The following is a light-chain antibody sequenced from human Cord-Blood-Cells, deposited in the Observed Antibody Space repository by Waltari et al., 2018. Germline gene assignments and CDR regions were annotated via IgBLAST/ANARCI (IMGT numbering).Light chain of an antibody. CDR2: WAS. J-gene: IGKJ4*01. V-gene: IGKV4-1*01. CDR1: QSVLYSSNNKNY. CDR3: QQYYSTPQT. Sequence: DIVLTQSPDSLAVSLGERPSINCKYSQSVLYSSNNKNYLAWYQQKPGQPPKLLIYWASTRESGVPDRFSGSGSGTDFTLTISSLQAEDVAVYYCQQYYSTPQTFGGGTKVEIK.